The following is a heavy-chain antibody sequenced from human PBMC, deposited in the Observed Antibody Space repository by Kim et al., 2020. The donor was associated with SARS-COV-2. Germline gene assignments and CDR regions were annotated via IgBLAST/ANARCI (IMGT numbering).Heavy chain of an antibody. V-gene: IGHV3-23*01. Sequence: GGSLRLSCAASGFTFSSYAMSWVRQAPGKGLEWVSAISDSGGSTYYADSVKGRFTISRDNSKNTLYLQMNSLRAEDTAVYYCAKDFYYDSSGYYYWKNWFDPWGQGTLVTVSS. D-gene: IGHD3-22*01. J-gene: IGHJ5*02. CDR2: ISDSGGST. CDR3: AKDFYYDSSGYYYWKNWFDP. CDR1: GFTFSSYA.